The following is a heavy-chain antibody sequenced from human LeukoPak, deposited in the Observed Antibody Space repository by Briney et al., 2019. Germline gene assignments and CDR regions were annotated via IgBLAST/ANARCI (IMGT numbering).Heavy chain of an antibody. J-gene: IGHJ5*02. D-gene: IGHD3-10*01. Sequence: GRSLRLSCAASGFXFSSYGMHWVRQAPGKGLEWVAVISYDGSNKYYADSVKGRFTISRDNSKNTLYLQMNSLRAEDTAVYYCAKNTGAWFDPWGQGTLVTVSS. V-gene: IGHV3-30*18. CDR1: GFXFSSYG. CDR2: ISYDGSNK. CDR3: AKNTGAWFDP.